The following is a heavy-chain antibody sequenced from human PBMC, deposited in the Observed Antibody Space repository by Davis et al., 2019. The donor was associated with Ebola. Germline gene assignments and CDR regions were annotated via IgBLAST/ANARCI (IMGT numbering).Heavy chain of an antibody. Sequence: GSLRLSCSVSGGSIRSSSYYWDWIRQPPGKGLEWIGSIYYSGSTYYNPSLKSRVTISVDTSKNQFSLKLSSVTAADTAVYFCARVTGPLNPYCGTDCYSGVDLWGQGKLVTVSS. CDR3: ARVTGPLNPYCGTDCYSGVDL. J-gene: IGHJ5*02. V-gene: IGHV4-39*01. CDR1: GGSIRSSSYY. D-gene: IGHD2-21*02. CDR2: IYYSGST.